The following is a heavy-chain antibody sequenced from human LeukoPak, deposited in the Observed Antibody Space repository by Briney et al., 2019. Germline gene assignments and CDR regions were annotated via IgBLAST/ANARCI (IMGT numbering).Heavy chain of an antibody. D-gene: IGHD3-22*01. V-gene: IGHV3-23*01. Sequence: GGSLRLSCAASGFTFSSFAMSWVRQAPGKGLQWLSAISGSGGSTYYADSVKGRFTISRDNSKNTLYLQMNSLRAEDTAVYYCAREYYDSSGYYVYFDYWGQGTLVTVSS. CDR3: AREYYDSSGYYVYFDY. J-gene: IGHJ4*02. CDR1: GFTFSSFA. CDR2: ISGSGGST.